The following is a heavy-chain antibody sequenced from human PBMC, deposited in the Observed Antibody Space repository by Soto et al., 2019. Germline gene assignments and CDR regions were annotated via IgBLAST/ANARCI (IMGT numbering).Heavy chain of an antibody. J-gene: IGHJ6*02. CDR1: GFTFSSYS. Sequence: GGSLRLSCAASGFTFSSYSMNWVRQAPGKGLEWVSCITGSSSYIYYADSVEGRFTISRDNAKNSLYLQMNSLRVEDTAVYYCARDEEARPYFYGMDVWGQGTTVTAP. V-gene: IGHV3-21*06. CDR3: ARDEEARPYFYGMDV. D-gene: IGHD6-6*01. CDR2: ITGSSSYI.